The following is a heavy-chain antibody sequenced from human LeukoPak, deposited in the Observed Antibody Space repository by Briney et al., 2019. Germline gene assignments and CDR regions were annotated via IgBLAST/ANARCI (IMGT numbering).Heavy chain of an antibody. CDR1: GGSISSSSYS. Sequence: SETLSLTCTVSGGSISSSSYSWGWIRQPPGKGLEWIGSIYYSGSTYYNPSLKSRVTISVYTSKSQFSLKLSSVTAADTAVYYCARDPSDLAVATSYFDYWGQGTLVTVSS. CDR2: IYYSGST. D-gene: IGHD6-19*01. CDR3: ARDPSDLAVATSYFDY. J-gene: IGHJ4*02. V-gene: IGHV4-39*02.